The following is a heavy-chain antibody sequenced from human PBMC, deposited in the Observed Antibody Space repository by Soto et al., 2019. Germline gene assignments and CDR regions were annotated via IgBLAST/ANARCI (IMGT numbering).Heavy chain of an antibody. CDR2: IWYDGSNK. CDR1: GFTFSSYG. D-gene: IGHD2-15*01. CDR3: ARDNCSCGSCYSDFDY. V-gene: IGHV3-33*01. Sequence: QVQLVESGGGVVQPGRSLRLSCAASGFTFSSYGMHWVRKAPGKGLEWVAVIWYDGSNKYYADSVKGRFTSSRDNSKNTLYLQTNSLRAEDTAVYYCARDNCSCGSCYSDFDYWGQGTLVTVSS. J-gene: IGHJ4*02.